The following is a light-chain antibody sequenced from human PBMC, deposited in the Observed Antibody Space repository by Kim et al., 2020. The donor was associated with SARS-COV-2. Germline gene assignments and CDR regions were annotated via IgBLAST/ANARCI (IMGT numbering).Light chain of an antibody. CDR3: NSRDSSGTFREV. CDR1: SLRSYY. V-gene: IGLV3-19*01. CDR2: GKN. J-gene: IGLJ2*01. Sequence: LGQTVRITCQGDSLRSYYASWYQQKPGQAPVLVIYGKNNRPSGIPDRFSGSSSGNTASLTITGAQAEDEADYYCNSRDSSGTFREVFGGGTQLTVL.